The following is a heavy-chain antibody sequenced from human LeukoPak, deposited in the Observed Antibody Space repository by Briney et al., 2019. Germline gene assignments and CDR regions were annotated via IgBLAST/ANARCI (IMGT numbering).Heavy chain of an antibody. CDR1: GFTFSSYS. V-gene: IGHV3-21*04. Sequence: GGSLRLSCAASGFTFSSYSMNWVRQAPGKGLEWVPSISSSSSYIYYADSVKGRFTISRDDSRSTVYLQVDSLRAEDTAIYYCAKLYTRGGYDFDRWGQGTLVTVSS. CDR3: AKLYTRGGYDFDR. D-gene: IGHD5-12*01. CDR2: ISSSSSYI. J-gene: IGHJ4*02.